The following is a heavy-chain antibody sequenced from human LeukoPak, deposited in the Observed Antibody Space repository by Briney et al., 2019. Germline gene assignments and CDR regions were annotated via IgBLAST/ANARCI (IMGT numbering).Heavy chain of an antibody. D-gene: IGHD5-18*01. J-gene: IGHJ4*02. CDR2: IYYSGST. V-gene: IGHV4-31*03. CDR3: ARLPVDTAMGVDY. CDR1: GGSISSGGYY. Sequence: SETLSLTCTVSGGSISSGGYYWSWIRQHPGKGLEWIGYIYYSGSTYYNPSLKSRVTISVDTSKNQFSLKLSSVTAAGTAVYYCARLPVDTAMGVDYWGQGTLVTVSS.